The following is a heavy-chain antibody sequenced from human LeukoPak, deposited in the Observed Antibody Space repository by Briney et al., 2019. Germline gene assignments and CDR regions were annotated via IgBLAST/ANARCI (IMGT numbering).Heavy chain of an antibody. J-gene: IGHJ4*02. Sequence: VSYISSSSNTIYYADSVKGRFTIPRDNAKNSLHLQMNSLRAEDTAVYYCAGAQQLVRNVLYWGQGTLVTVSS. CDR3: AGAQQLVRNVLY. V-gene: IGHV3-48*01. D-gene: IGHD6-13*01. CDR2: ISSSSNTI.